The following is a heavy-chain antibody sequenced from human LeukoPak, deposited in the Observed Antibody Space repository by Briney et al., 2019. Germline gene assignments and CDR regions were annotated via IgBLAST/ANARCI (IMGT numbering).Heavy chain of an antibody. V-gene: IGHV4-59*01. Sequence: SETLSLTCTVSGGSISSYYWSWIRQPPGKGLEWIGYIYYSGSTNYNPSLKSRVTISVDTSKNQFSLKLSSVTAADTAVYYCARLVYCSSTSCLPFDPWGQGTLVTVSS. D-gene: IGHD2-2*01. CDR3: ARLVYCSSTSCLPFDP. J-gene: IGHJ5*02. CDR1: GGSISSYY. CDR2: IYYSGST.